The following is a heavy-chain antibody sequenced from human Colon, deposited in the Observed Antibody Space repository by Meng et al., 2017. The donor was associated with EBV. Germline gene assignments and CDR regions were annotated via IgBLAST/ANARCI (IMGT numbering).Heavy chain of an antibody. J-gene: IGHJ5*02. V-gene: IGHV4-34*01. D-gene: IGHD3-10*01. CDR1: GGSFRDYY. CDR2: IDHRGNT. Sequence: QVQLQQWGAGLLKPSETLSRSCAVYGGSFRDYYWTWIRHPPGKGLEWIGEIDHRGNTKYNPSLKSRVTISLDTPKKQFSLKVSSVTAADSAVYYCARRGPSGNFSPWSQGALVTVSS. CDR3: ARRGPSGNFSP.